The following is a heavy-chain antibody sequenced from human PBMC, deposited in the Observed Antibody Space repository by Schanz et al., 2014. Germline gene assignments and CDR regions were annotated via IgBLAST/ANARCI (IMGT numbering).Heavy chain of an antibody. J-gene: IGHJ5*02. D-gene: IGHD6-13*01. V-gene: IGHV4-59*08. CDR1: GDSISSSY. CDR2: IYYSGST. CDR3: ARHGKYSSSWFDM. Sequence: QVQLQESGPGLVKPSETLSLTCTVSGDSISSSYWSWIRQPPGKGLEWIGHIYYSGSTNYNPSLPERVTRSFDTSRKQFPRRWFSVTAADTAVYYCARHGKYSSSWFDMWGQGALVIVSS.